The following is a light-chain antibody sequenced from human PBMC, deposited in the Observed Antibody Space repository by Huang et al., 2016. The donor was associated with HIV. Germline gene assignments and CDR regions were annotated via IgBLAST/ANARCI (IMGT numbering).Light chain of an antibody. CDR3: QQSYSTPT. V-gene: IGKV1-39*01. CDR2: GAS. J-gene: IGKJ1*01. Sequence: DIQMTPSPSALAASVVARVTITCRASQRINSYLNWYQQKPGKAPNLLIYGASSLQSGVPSRFSGSGSGTDFTLTISSLQPEDFATYYCQQSYSTPTFGHGTKVEI. CDR1: QRINSY.